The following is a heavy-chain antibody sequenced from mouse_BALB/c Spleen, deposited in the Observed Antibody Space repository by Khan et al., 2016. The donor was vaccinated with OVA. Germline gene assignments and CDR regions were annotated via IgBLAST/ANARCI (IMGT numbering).Heavy chain of an antibody. CDR2: IDPPNDDS. CDR3: STLYSNPFAF. Sequence: IQLVQSGAELVKPGASVKLSCSASGFNIKDTYIHWMKQRPEQGLEWIGRIDPPNDDSKYGPKFQAKATLTADTSSNTAYLQLSSLNSEDTAVYYCSTLYSNPFAFWGQGTLVSVSA. V-gene: IGHV14-3*02. CDR1: GFNIKDTY. J-gene: IGHJ3*01. D-gene: IGHD2-5*01.